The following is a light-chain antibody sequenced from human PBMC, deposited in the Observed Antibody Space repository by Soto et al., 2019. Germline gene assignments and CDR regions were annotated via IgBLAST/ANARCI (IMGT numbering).Light chain of an antibody. CDR2: EVS. J-gene: IGLJ1*01. CDR1: RSDVGGYNL. CDR3: CSYAGSVDHYV. V-gene: IGLV2-23*02. Sequence: QSVLTQPASVSGSPGQSITISCTGTRSDVGGYNLVSWYQHHPRKAPKLVIYEVSERPSGVSYRFSGSKSGNTASLTISGLHAGDEADYYCCSYAGSVDHYVFGTGTKVTVL.